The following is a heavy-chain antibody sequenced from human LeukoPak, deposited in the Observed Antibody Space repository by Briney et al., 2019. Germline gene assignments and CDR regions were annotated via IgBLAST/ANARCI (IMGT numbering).Heavy chain of an antibody. Sequence: PSETLSLTSAVYGGSFSKFYWSWIRQPPGKGLEWIGEINHSGNTNYNPSLKSRVTISVDTSKKQFSLKLSSVTAADTAVYYCARIPEWVVQAYFDYWGQGTLVTVSS. J-gene: IGHJ4*02. CDR2: INHSGNT. D-gene: IGHD6-19*01. V-gene: IGHV4-34*01. CDR1: GGSFSKFY. CDR3: ARIPEWVVQAYFDY.